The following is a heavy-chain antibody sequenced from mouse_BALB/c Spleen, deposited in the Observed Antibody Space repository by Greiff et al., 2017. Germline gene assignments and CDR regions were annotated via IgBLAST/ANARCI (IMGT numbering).Heavy chain of an antibody. CDR3: ARHDYGSSYYAMDY. CDR2: ISDGGSYT. D-gene: IGHD1-1*01. CDR1: GFTFSDYY. Sequence: EVHLVESGGGLVKPGGSLKLSCAASGFTFSDYYMYWVRQTPEKRLEWVATISDGGSYTYYPDSVKGRFTISRDNAKNNLYLQMSSLKSEDTAMYYCARHDYGSSYYAMDYWGQGTSVTVSS. V-gene: IGHV5-4*02. J-gene: IGHJ4*01.